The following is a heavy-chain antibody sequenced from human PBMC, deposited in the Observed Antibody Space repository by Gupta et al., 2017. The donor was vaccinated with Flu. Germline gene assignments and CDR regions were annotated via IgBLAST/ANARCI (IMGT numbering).Heavy chain of an antibody. D-gene: IGHD1-26*01. Sequence: QVQLVQSGAEMKTPGTSVRVSCKASGYTFTSYFIYWVRQAPGQGLEWVGLVNPNGGRTAYAQKFRGRVTMSSDTSTSTVYMEVSSLRSEDTAVYSCARVSGSYHKPIDFWGQGTLVTVSS. J-gene: IGHJ4*02. CDR2: VNPNGGRT. V-gene: IGHV1-46*01. CDR1: GYTFTSYF. CDR3: ARVSGSYHKPIDF.